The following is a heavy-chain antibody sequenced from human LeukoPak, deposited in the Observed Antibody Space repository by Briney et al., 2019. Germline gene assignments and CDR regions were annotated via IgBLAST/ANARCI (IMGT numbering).Heavy chain of an antibody. Sequence: PGGSLRLSCAASGFTFTSYGMHWVRQAPGEGLEWVAVIWYDGTNEKYADSVKGRFTISRDNSKNTLYLQMNSLRAEDTAVYYCARDFYGGKGDYYDYWGQGTLVTASS. CDR1: GFTFTSYG. V-gene: IGHV3-33*01. D-gene: IGHD4-23*01. CDR2: IWYDGTNE. J-gene: IGHJ4*02. CDR3: ARDFYGGKGDYYDY.